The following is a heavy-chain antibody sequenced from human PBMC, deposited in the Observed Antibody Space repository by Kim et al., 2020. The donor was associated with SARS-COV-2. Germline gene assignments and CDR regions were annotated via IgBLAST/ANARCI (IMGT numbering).Heavy chain of an antibody. CDR1: GGSISSSNW. J-gene: IGHJ1*01. V-gene: IGHV4-4*02. Sequence: SETLSLTCAVSGGSISSSNWWSWVRQPPGKGLEWIGEIYHSGSTNYNPSLKSRVTISVDKSKNQFSLKLSSVTAADTAVYYCARADSLGPLKLRNPFLYGSGSYGEYFQHWGQGTLVTVSS. CDR3: ARADSLGPLKLRNPFLYGSGSYGEYFQH. CDR2: IYHSGST. D-gene: IGHD3-10*01.